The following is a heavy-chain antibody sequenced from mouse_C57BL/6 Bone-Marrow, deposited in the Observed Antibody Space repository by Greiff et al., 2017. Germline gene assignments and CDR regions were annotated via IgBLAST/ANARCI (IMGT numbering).Heavy chain of an antibody. CDR3: GRDYCGGSPYLYFGV. Sequence: VQLQQSGPELVKPGASVKISCKASGYTFTDYYMNWVKQSHGKSLEWIGDINPNNGGTSYNQKFKGKATLTVDKSSSTAYMELRSLTSEDSAVYYCGRDYCGGSPYLYFGVWGTGTTVTVAS. CDR1: GYTFTDYY. J-gene: IGHJ1*03. V-gene: IGHV1-26*01. CDR2: INPNNGGT. D-gene: IGHD1-1*01.